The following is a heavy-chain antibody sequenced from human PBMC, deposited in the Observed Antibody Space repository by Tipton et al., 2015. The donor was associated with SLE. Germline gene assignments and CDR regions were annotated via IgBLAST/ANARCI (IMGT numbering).Heavy chain of an antibody. CDR1: GFTFSSYW. J-gene: IGHJ4*02. CDR2: IKQDGSEK. D-gene: IGHD3-22*01. CDR3: GRADYYDSRNYRREEY. Sequence: SLRLSCAASGFTFSSYWMSWVRQAPGKGLEWVANIKQDGSEKYYVDSVKGRFTISRDNAKNSIYLQMNNLRAEDTAVYYCGRADYYDSRNYRREEYWGQGTLVTVSS. V-gene: IGHV3-7*03.